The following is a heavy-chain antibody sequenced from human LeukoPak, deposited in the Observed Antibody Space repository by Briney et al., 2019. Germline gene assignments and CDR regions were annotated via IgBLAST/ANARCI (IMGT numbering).Heavy chain of an antibody. CDR1: GYTLTELS. CDR3: ATDDERPPDAFDI. Sequence: ASVKVSCKVSGYTLTELSMHWVRQAPGKGLEWMGGFDPEDGETIYAQKFQGRVTMTEDTSTDTAYMELSSLRSEDTAVYCCATDDERPPDAFDIWGQGTMVTVSS. V-gene: IGHV1-24*01. J-gene: IGHJ3*02. CDR2: FDPEDGET.